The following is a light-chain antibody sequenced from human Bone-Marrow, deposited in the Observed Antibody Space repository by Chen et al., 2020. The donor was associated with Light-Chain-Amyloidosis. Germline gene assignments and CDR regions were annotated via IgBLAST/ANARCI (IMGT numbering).Light chain of an antibody. CDR2: EVS. V-gene: IGLV2-14*01. J-gene: IGLJ3*02. CDR1: SSDVGGYNY. CDR3: SSFTSRSTRV. Sequence: QSALTQPASVSGSPGQSITIPSPGTSSDVGGYNYVSCYQHHPGEAPKLMIYEVSNRPSGVSNRFSGSKSGNTASLTISGLQAEDEADYYCSSFTSRSTRVFGGGTKLTVL.